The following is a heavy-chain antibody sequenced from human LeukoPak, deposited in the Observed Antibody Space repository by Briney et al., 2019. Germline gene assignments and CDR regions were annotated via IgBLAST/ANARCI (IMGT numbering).Heavy chain of an antibody. V-gene: IGHV4-4*07. Sequence: SETLSLTCTVSGGSISSYYWSWIRQPAGKGLEWIGRIYTSGSTNYNPSLKSRVTMSVDTSKNRFSLKLSSVTAADTAVYYCARDPTSGSSWAHFDYWGQGTLVTVSS. D-gene: IGHD6-13*01. CDR2: IYTSGST. CDR1: GGSISSYY. J-gene: IGHJ4*02. CDR3: ARDPTSGSSWAHFDY.